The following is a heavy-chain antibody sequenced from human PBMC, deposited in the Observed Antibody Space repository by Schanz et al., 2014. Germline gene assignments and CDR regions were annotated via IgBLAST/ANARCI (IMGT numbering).Heavy chain of an antibody. V-gene: IGHV3-23*01. Sequence: EVQLLESGGGLVRPGGSLRLSCAASGFTFSNYAMSWVRQAPGKGLEWVSGFIVDSGNTYYAGSVKGRFSISRDYSKNPLYLQMSSLRAEDTAIYYCAKARRKSNCSGGRCFHYSYYGMDVWGQGTTVTVSS. D-gene: IGHD2-15*01. J-gene: IGHJ6*02. CDR3: AKARRKSNCSGGRCFHYSYYGMDV. CDR1: GFTFSNYA. CDR2: FIVDSGNT.